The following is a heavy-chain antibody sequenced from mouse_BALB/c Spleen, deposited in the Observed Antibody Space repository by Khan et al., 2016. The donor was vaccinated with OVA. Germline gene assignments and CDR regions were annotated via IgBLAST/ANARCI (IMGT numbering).Heavy chain of an antibody. V-gene: IGHV1S81*02. CDR2: INPSNGGT. D-gene: IGHD2-4*01. Sequence: QVQLQQPGAELVKPGASVKLSCKASGYTFTNYYIYWVKQRPGQGLEWIGGINPSNGGTNFNEKFKSKATLTVDKSSSTAYMQLSSLTSEDSAVYYGTRGVAWSTIISWFAYWGQGTLVTGSA. CDR1: GYTFTNYY. CDR3: TRGVAWSTIISWFAY. J-gene: IGHJ3*01.